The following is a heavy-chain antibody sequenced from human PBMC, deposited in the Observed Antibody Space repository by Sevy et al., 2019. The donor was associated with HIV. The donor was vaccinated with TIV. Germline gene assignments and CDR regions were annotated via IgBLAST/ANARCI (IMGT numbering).Heavy chain of an antibody. CDR1: GYTFTSYA. Sequence: ASVKVSCKASGYTFTSYAMHWVRQAPGQRLEWMGWINAGNGNTKYSQKFQGRVTITRDTSASTAYMELSSLRSEDTAVYYCARIDTLSTRSGAFDIWGQGTMVSDSS. D-gene: IGHD2-8*01. CDR3: ARIDTLSTRSGAFDI. V-gene: IGHV1-3*01. J-gene: IGHJ3*02. CDR2: INAGNGNT.